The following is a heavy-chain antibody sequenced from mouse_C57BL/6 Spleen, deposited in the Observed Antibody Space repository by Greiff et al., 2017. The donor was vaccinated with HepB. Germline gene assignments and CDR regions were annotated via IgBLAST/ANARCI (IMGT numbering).Heavy chain of an antibody. D-gene: IGHD2-1*01. CDR1: GYTFTDYY. V-gene: IGHV1-26*01. CDR2: INPNNGGT. CDR3: ARGEDYGNYAGAMDY. Sequence: EVQLQQSGPELVKPGASVKISCKASGYTFTDYYMNWVKQSHGKSLEWIGDINPNNGGTSYNQKFKGKATLTVDKSSSTAYMELRSLTSEDSAVYYCARGEDYGNYAGAMDYWGQGTSVTVSS. J-gene: IGHJ4*01.